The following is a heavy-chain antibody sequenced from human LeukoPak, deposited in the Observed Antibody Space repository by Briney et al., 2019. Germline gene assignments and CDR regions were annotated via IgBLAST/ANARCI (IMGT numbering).Heavy chain of an antibody. D-gene: IGHD3-22*01. Sequence: SETLSLTCTVSGDSISSGDYYWSWIRQPPGKGLEWIGYIYYSGSTYYNPSLKSRVTISVDTSKNQFSLKLSSVTAADTAVYYCARASRSGYTTFDYWGQGTLVTVSS. CDR2: IYYSGST. CDR3: ARASRSGYTTFDY. J-gene: IGHJ4*02. V-gene: IGHV4-30-4*08. CDR1: GDSISSGDYY.